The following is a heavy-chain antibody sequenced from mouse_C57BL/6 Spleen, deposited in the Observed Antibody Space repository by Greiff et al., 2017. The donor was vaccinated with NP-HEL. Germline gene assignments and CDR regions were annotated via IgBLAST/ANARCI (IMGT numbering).Heavy chain of an antibody. CDR3: ARSGDYYAMDY. Sequence: QVQLQQPGAELVKPGASVKLSCKASGYTFTSYWMHWVKPRPGKGLEWIGMIHPKSGSTNYNEKFKRKGTLTVDKSSSTAYMQLSSLTSEDSAVYYCARSGDYYAMDYWGQGTSVTVSS. CDR1: GYTFTSYW. D-gene: IGHD3-2*02. V-gene: IGHV1-64*01. J-gene: IGHJ4*01. CDR2: IHPKSGST.